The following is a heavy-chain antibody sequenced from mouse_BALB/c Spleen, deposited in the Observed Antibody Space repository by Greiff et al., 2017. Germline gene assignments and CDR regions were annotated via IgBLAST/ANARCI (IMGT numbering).Heavy chain of an antibody. CDR3: ARQEDGSSFYFDY. J-gene: IGHJ2*01. CDR1: GFTFSSYG. Sequence: EVQGVESGGDLVKPGGSLKLSCAASGFTFSSYGMSWVRQTPDKRLEWVATISSGGSYTYYPDSVKGRFTISRDNAKNTLYLQMSSLKSEDTAMYYCARQEDGSSFYFDYWGQGTTLTVSS. D-gene: IGHD1-1*01. CDR2: ISSGGSYT. V-gene: IGHV5-6*01.